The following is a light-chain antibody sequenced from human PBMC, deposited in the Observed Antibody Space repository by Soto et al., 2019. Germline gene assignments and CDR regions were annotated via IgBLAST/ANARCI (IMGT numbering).Light chain of an antibody. Sequence: EIVLTQSPGTLYSSTGERATLSCRASQSVSGSYLAWYQQKPGQAPRLLIYGASSRATAIPDRFSGSGSGTDFTLSISRLEPEDFAVYYCQQYGSSPVTFGGGTKVEIK. CDR3: QQYGSSPVT. CDR2: GAS. V-gene: IGKV3-20*01. CDR1: QSVSGSY. J-gene: IGKJ4*01.